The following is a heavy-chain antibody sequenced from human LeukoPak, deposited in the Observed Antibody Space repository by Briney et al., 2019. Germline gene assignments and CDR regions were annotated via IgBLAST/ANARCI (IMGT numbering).Heavy chain of an antibody. D-gene: IGHD1-7*01. CDR3: ARDRELELPAD. CDR1: GFTSSSYA. Sequence: GGSLRLSCAASGFTSSSYAMHWVRQAPGKGLEWVAVISYDGSNKYYADSVKGRFTISRDNSKNTLYLQMNSLRAEDTAVYYCARDRELELPADWGQGTLVTVSS. CDR2: ISYDGSNK. J-gene: IGHJ4*02. V-gene: IGHV3-30*01.